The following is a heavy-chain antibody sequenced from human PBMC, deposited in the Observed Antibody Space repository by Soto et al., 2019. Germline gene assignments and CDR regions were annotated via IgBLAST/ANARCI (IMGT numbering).Heavy chain of an antibody. J-gene: IGHJ4*02. CDR1: GDSMSTGGHY. V-gene: IGHV4-31*02. Sequence: QVHLQESGPGLVRPSETLSLSCSVSGDSMSTGGHYYNWIRQLPGKGLEWIGYIYYSGATHYSPSLRHRATISIDTSKNQFSLRLISVTAADTALYFCARDKDLEPTVWGYWGQGIQVTVSS. CDR2: IYYSGAT. CDR3: ARDKDLEPTVWGY. D-gene: IGHD7-27*01.